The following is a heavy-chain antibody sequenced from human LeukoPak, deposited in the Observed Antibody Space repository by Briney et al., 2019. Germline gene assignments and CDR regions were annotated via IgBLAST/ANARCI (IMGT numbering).Heavy chain of an antibody. CDR1: GFTFSSYG. J-gene: IGHJ4*02. Sequence: GGSLRLSCAASGFTFSSYGMSWVRQAPGKGLEWVSAISGSGGSTYYADSVKGRFTISRDNSKNTLYLQMNSLRAEDTGVYYCAKGMSGYDSGYWGQGTLVTVSS. V-gene: IGHV3-23*01. CDR3: AKGMSGYDSGY. D-gene: IGHD5-12*01. CDR2: ISGSGGST.